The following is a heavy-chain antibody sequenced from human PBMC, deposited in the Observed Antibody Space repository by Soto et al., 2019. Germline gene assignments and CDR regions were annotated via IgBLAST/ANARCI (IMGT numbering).Heavy chain of an antibody. D-gene: IGHD2-2*01. CDR1: GGSISSSSYY. CDR3: ARHGNIVVVRAFDI. V-gene: IGHV4-39*01. CDR2: IYYSGST. Sequence: SETLSLTCTVSGGSISSSSYYWGWIRQPPGKGLEWIGSIYYSGSTYDNPSLKSRVTISVDTSKNQFSLKLSSVTAADTAVYYCARHGNIVVVRAFDIWGQGTMVTVSS. J-gene: IGHJ3*02.